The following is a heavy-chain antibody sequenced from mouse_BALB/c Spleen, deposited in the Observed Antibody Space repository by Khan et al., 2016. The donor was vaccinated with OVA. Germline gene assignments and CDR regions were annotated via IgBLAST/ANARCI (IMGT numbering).Heavy chain of an antibody. CDR2: ISSDGDYT. V-gene: IGHV5-6*02. CDR1: GFTFSPYS. Sequence: EVKLEESGGDLVKSGGSLKLSCAASGFTFSPYSMSWVRQTPDKRLEGVATISSDGDYTYYPDSVKGRFNISRDNAKNTLYLQMSTLKSDDTAMYYCATHLTGSFAYWGQGTLVTVSA. CDR3: ATHLTGSFAY. D-gene: IGHD4-1*01. J-gene: IGHJ3*01.